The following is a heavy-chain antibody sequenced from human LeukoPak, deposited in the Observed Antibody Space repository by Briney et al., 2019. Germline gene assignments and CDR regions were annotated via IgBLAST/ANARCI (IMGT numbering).Heavy chain of an antibody. CDR3: AKIRLYIAAAGDFDY. Sequence: PGGSLRLSCAASGFTVSSNYMSWVRQAPGKGLEWVSVIYSGGSTYYADSVKGRFTISRDNSKNTLYLQMNSLRAEDTAVYYCAKIRLYIAAAGDFDYWGQGTLVTVSS. CDR1: GFTVSSNY. J-gene: IGHJ4*02. CDR2: IYSGGST. V-gene: IGHV3-53*01. D-gene: IGHD6-13*01.